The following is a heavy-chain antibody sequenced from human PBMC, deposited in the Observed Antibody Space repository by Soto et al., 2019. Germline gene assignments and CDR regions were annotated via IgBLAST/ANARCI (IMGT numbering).Heavy chain of an antibody. CDR2: ISSSGTTI. J-gene: IGHJ6*02. Sequence: EVQLVESGGGLVQPGGSLRLSCAASGFTFRSYEMNWVRQAPGKGLEWISYISSSGTTIYHAGSVKCRFTISIDNAKNSLYLQMNSLRAEDTALYYCAISTVTYSRGMDVWGQGTTVTVSS. D-gene: IGHD4-17*01. V-gene: IGHV3-48*03. CDR1: GFTFRSYE. CDR3: AISTVTYSRGMDV.